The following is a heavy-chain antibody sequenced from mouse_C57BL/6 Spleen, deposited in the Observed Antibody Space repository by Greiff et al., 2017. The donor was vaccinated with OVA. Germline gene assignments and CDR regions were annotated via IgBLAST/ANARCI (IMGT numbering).Heavy chain of an antibody. CDR2: IDPSDSYT. CDR3: ARDGDYDSY. V-gene: IGHV1-50*01. J-gene: IGHJ4*01. CDR1: GYTFTSYW. Sequence: QVQLQQPGAELVKPGASVKLSCKASGYTFTSYWMQWVKQRPGQGLEWIGEIDPSDSYTNYNQKFKGKATLTVDTSSSTAYMQRSSLTSEDSAVYYCARDGDYDSYWGHGPSVTVSS. D-gene: IGHD2-4*01.